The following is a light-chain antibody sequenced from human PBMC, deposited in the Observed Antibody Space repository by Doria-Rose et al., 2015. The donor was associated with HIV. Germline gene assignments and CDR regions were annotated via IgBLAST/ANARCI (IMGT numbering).Light chain of an antibody. J-gene: IGKJ1*01. CDR1: QSFSSTY. CDR2: DGS. CDR3: HQYGTSWT. V-gene: IGKV3-20*01. Sequence: EIVLTQSPGTLPLSPGERATLSCRASQSFSSTYLAWYQQKPGQAPSLLIYDGSTRATGIPDSFSASGSGTDFTLTINRLEPEDFALYYCHQYGTSWTFGQGTKVEI.